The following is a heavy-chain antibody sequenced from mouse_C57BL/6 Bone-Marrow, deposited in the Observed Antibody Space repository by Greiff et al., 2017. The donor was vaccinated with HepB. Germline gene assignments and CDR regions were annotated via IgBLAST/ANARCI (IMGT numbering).Heavy chain of an antibody. Sequence: QVQLQQPGAELVRPGTSVKLSCKASGYTFTSYWMHWVKQRPGQGLEWIGVIDPSDSYTNYNQKFKGKATLTVDTSSSTAYMQLSSLTSEDSAVYYCARWGYGSSLYYCAMDYWGQGTSVTVSS. D-gene: IGHD1-1*01. V-gene: IGHV1-59*01. J-gene: IGHJ4*01. CDR2: IDPSDSYT. CDR3: ARWGYGSSLYYCAMDY. CDR1: GYTFTSYW.